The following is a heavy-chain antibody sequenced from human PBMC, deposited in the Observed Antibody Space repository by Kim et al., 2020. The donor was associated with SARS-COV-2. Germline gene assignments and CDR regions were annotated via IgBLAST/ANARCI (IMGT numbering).Heavy chain of an antibody. J-gene: IGHJ6*02. D-gene: IGHD5-12*01. CDR3: ARLWYSGYVAPVLGYYYGMDV. CDR2: IYYSGST. CDR1: GGSISSSSYY. Sequence: SETLSLTCTVSGGSISSSSYYWGWIRQPPGKGLEWIGSIYYSGSTYYNPSLKSRVTISVDTSKNQFSLKLSSVTAADTAVYYCARLWYSGYVAPVLGYYYGMDVWGQGTTVTVSS. V-gene: IGHV4-39*01.